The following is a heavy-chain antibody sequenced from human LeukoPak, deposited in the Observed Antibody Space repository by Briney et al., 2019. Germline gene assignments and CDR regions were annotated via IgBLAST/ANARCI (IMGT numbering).Heavy chain of an antibody. CDR3: ARSHYYDSSGYYESLDAFDI. CDR2: MNPNSGNT. J-gene: IGHJ3*02. CDR1: GYSFTSYD. V-gene: IGHV1-8*03. Sequence: ASVKVSCKASGYSFTSYDINWVRQATGQGLEWMGWMNPNSGNTGYAQKFQGRVTITADKSTSTAYMELSSLRSEDTAVYYCARSHYYDSSGYYESLDAFDIWGQGTMVTVSS. D-gene: IGHD3-22*01.